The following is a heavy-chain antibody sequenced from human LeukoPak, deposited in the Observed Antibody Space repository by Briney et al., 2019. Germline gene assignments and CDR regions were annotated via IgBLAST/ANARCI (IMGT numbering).Heavy chain of an antibody. J-gene: IGHJ4*02. Sequence: SETLSLTCTVSRGSISSYYWSWIRQPAGQGLESIGYIYYSRSTNYNTSLKSQVTISVDTSKNQFSLRLSSVTAADTAVYYWARAGGSWFPTIDYWGQGTLVTVSS. D-gene: IGHD6-13*01. CDR3: ARAGGSWFPTIDY. CDR1: RGSISSYY. V-gene: IGHV4-59*01. CDR2: IYYSRST.